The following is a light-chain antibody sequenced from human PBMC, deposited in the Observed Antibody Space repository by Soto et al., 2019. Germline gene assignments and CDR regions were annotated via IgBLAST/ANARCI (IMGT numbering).Light chain of an antibody. CDR1: HSIGSY. Sequence: DIQRTQSPSTLSTSVGDRVTITCRAGHSIGSYLAWYQQKPGKAPRLLIYDASSLESGVPSRFSGSGSGTEFTLIISSLQPDDLGIYYCQQYESYMTFGQGTKVDI. CDR2: DAS. CDR3: QQYESYMT. J-gene: IGKJ1*01. V-gene: IGKV1-5*01.